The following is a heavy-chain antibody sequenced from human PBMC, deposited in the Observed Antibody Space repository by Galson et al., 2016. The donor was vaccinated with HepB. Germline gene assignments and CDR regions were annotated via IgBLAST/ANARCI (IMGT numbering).Heavy chain of an antibody. J-gene: IGHJ4*02. Sequence: SLRLSCAASGFTFHDYTMHWVRQAPGKGLEWVSLLNGDREKTYYADSVRGRFTISRDNRKKSLYLQMNSLRSEDTGLYYCVKDRGNYRGFDYWGQGTLVTVSS. CDR1: GFTFHDYT. V-gene: IGHV3-43*01. D-gene: IGHD1-26*01. CDR2: LNGDREKT. CDR3: VKDRGNYRGFDY.